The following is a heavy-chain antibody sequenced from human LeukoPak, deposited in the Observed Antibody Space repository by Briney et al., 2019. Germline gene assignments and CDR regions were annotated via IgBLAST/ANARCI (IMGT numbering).Heavy chain of an antibody. CDR3: ARESVAGHIDY. J-gene: IGHJ4*02. V-gene: IGHV4-4*07. CDR2: IYTSGST. D-gene: IGHD6-19*01. CDR1: GGSISSYY. Sequence: SETLSLTCTVSGGSISSYYWSWIRQPGGKGLEWIGRIYTSGSTNYNPSLKSRVTMSVDTSKSQFSLKLSSVTAADTAVYYCARESVAGHIDYWGQGTLVTVSS.